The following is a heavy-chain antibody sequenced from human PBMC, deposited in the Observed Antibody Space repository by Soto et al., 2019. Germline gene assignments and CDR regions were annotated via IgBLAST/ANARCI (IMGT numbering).Heavy chain of an antibody. CDR1: GYTFTSYD. Sequence: QVQLVQSGAEVKKPGASVKVSCKASGYTFTSYDINWVRQATGQGREWMGGMNANSGNTGYAQKFQGRVTMTRNTSISTAYMELRSLRSEDTAVYYCARGRTSSIALAGTPSFDYWGQGTLVTVSS. D-gene: IGHD6-19*01. J-gene: IGHJ4*02. V-gene: IGHV1-8*01. CDR3: ARGRTSSIALAGTPSFDY. CDR2: MNANSGNT.